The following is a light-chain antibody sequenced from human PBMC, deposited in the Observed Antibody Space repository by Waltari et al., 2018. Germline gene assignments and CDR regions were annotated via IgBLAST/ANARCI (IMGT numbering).Light chain of an antibody. CDR3: QQYNNWPPWT. CDR1: QSVGSN. Sequence: DIVMTQSPATLSMSPGERATLSCRASQSVGSNLAWYQQKPGQAPRLLIYGTSTRATGSPARLSGSGSGTEFTLTISSLQSEDVALYYCQQYNNWPPWTFGQGTKVEIK. CDR2: GTS. V-gene: IGKV3-15*01. J-gene: IGKJ1*01.